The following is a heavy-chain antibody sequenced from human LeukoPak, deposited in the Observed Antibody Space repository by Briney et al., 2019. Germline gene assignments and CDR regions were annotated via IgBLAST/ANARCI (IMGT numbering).Heavy chain of an antibody. J-gene: IGHJ6*03. D-gene: IGHD3-3*01. CDR3: ARRSITIPSYYMDG. V-gene: IGHV5-51*01. CDR1: AYSFTSYW. CDR2: IYPGDSDT. Sequence: GQPMQISSQGSAYSFTSYWIAWARPTPRQGLEWMGIIYPGDSDTRYSPSFQGQVTISADKSISTAYLQWSSLKASDTAMYFCARRSITIPSYYMDGWGKGTTVSVSS.